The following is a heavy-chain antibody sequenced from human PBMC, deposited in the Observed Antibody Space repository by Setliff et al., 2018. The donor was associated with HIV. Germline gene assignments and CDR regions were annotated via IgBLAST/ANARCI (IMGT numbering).Heavy chain of an antibody. CDR2: IRSKAYGGTT. J-gene: IGHJ3*02. CDR3: ILLGMHGALNI. CDR1: GFTFNNYW. Sequence: PGGSLRLSCAVSGFTFNNYWIVWVRQAPGKGLEWVGFIRSKAYGGTTEYAASVKGRFTISRDDSKSIAYLQMNSLKTEDTAVYYCILLGMHGALNIWGQGTMVTVSS. D-gene: IGHD7-27*01. V-gene: IGHV3-49*04.